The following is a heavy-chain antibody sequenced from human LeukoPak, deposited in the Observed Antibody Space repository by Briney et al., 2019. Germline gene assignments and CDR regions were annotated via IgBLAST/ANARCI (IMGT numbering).Heavy chain of an antibody. V-gene: IGHV4-34*01. CDR2: INHSGST. Sequence: SETLSLTCAVYGGSFSGYYWSWIRQPPGKGLEWIGEINHSGSTNYNPSLKSRVTISVDTSKNQFSLKLSSVTAADTAVYYCARGLGPNYDFWSGYPQKYYFDYWGQGILVTVSS. CDR1: GGSFSGYY. CDR3: ARGLGPNYDFWSGYPQKYYFDY. D-gene: IGHD3-3*01. J-gene: IGHJ4*02.